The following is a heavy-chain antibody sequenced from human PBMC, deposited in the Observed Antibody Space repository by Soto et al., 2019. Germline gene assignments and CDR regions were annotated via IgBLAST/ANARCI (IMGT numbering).Heavy chain of an antibody. CDR3: ARDFWLAGSYPDY. D-gene: IGHD1-26*01. J-gene: IGHJ4*02. V-gene: IGHV3-30-3*01. CDR2: ISYDGSNK. CDR1: GFTFSSYA. Sequence: QVQLVESGGGVVQPGRSLRLSCAASGFTFSSYAMPWVRQAPGKGLEWVAVISYDGSNKYYADSVKGRFTISRDNSKNTLYLQMNSLRAEDTAVYYCARDFWLAGSYPDYWGQGTLVTVSS.